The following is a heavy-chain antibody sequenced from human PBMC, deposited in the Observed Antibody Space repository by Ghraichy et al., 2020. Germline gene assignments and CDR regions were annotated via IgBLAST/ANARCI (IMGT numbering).Heavy chain of an antibody. CDR2: IYHSGST. D-gene: IGHD3-22*01. CDR3: ARETAYDSSGYSFDP. V-gene: IGHV4-30-2*01. Sequence: SETLSLTCAVSGGSISSAGYSWSWIRQPPGKGLEWIGYIYHSGSTYYNPSLKSRVTISVDRSKNQFSLKLSSVTAADTAVYYCARETAYDSSGYSFDPWGQGTLVTVSS. CDR1: GGSISSAGYS. J-gene: IGHJ5*02.